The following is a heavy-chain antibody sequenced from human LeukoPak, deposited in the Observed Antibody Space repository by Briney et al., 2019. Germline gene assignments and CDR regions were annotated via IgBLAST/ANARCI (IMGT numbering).Heavy chain of an antibody. CDR3: ARVKGGYYDFWSGYYSHYYDSSGFDY. D-gene: IGHD3-3*01. Sequence: SETLSLTCTVSGGSTSSYYWSWIRQPPGKGLEWIGYIYYSGSTNYNPSLKSRVTISVDTSKNQFSLKLSSVTAADTAVYYCARVKGGYYDFWSGYYSHYYDSSGFDYWGQGTLVTVSS. CDR2: IYYSGST. V-gene: IGHV4-59*01. CDR1: GGSTSSYY. J-gene: IGHJ4*02.